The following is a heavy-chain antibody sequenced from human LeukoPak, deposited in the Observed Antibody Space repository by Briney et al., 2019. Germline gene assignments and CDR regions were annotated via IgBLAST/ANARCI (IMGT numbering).Heavy chain of an antibody. CDR1: GYTFTSYD. D-gene: IGHD3-10*01. V-gene: IGHV1-8*01. Sequence: ASVKVSCKASGYTFTSYDINWVRQATGQGLEWMGWMNPNSGNTGYAQKFQGRVTMTRNTSISTAYMELSSLRSEDTAVYYCARSVTMVRGVITYGMDVWGQGTTVTVSS. J-gene: IGHJ6*02. CDR2: MNPNSGNT. CDR3: ARSVTMVRGVITYGMDV.